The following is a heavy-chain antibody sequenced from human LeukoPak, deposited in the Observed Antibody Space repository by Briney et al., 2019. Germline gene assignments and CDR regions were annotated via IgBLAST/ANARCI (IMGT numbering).Heavy chain of an antibody. CDR2: ISTGSSTT. D-gene: IGHD4-23*01. J-gene: IGHJ4*02. CDR3: ARVEAGYSVNYFDY. V-gene: IGHV3-48*02. Sequence: QSGGSLRLSCAASEFAFSTYNMNWVRQAPGKGLEWVSYISTGSSTTYYADSVRGRFTISRDNVENSLYLQMNSLRDEDTAVYYCARVEAGYSVNYFDYWGQGTLVTVSS. CDR1: EFAFSTYN.